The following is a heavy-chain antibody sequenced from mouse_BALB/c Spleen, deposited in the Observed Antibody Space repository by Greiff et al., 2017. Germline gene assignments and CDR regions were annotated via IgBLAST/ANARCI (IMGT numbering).Heavy chain of an antibody. CDR3: ARAYGKGAMDY. Sequence: EVQVVESGGGLVKPGGSLKLSCAASGFTFSSYAMSWVRQTPEKRLEWVASISSGGSTYYPDSVKGRFTISRDNARNILYLQMSSLRSEDTAMYYCARAYGKGAMDYWGQGTSVTVSS. CDR2: ISSGGST. CDR1: GFTFSSYA. D-gene: IGHD2-1*01. V-gene: IGHV5-6-5*01. J-gene: IGHJ4*01.